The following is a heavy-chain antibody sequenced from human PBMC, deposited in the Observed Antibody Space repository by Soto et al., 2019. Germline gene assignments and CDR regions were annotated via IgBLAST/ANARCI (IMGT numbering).Heavy chain of an antibody. CDR1: GGSFSGYY. Sequence: SETLSLTCAVYGGSFSGYYWSWIRQPPGKGLEWIGEINHSGSTNYNPSLKSRVTISVDTSKNQFSLKLSSVTAADTAVYYCARDGALRYFGWLSRRYNWFDPWGQGTLVTVSS. D-gene: IGHD3-9*01. V-gene: IGHV4-34*01. J-gene: IGHJ5*02. CDR3: ARDGALRYFGWLSRRYNWFDP. CDR2: INHSGST.